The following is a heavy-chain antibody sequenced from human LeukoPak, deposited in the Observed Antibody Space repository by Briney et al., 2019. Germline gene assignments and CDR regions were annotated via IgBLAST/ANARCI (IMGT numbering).Heavy chain of an antibody. V-gene: IGHV3-30-3*01. Sequence: PGGSLRLSCAASGFTFSSYAMHWVRQAPGKGLEWVAVISYDGSNKYYADSVKGRFTISRDNSKNTLYLQMNSLRAEDTAVYYCARGMPYTAIVYYFDYWGQGTLVTVSS. D-gene: IGHD5-18*01. CDR2: ISYDGSNK. CDR3: ARGMPYTAIVYYFDY. J-gene: IGHJ4*02. CDR1: GFTFSSYA.